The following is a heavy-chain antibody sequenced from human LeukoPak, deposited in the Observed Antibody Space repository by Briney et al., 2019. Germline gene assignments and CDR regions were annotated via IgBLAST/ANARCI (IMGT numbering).Heavy chain of an antibody. J-gene: IGHJ4*02. D-gene: IGHD3-10*01. V-gene: IGHV1-2*02. CDR2: INPNSGGT. CDR3: ARARGWFGELLLYFDY. Sequence: GASVKVSCKASEYTFTGYYMNWVRQAPGQGLEWMGWINPNSGGTNYAQKFQGRVTMTRDTSISTAYMELSRLRSDDTAVYYCARARGWFGELLLYFDYWGQGALVTVSS. CDR1: EYTFTGYY.